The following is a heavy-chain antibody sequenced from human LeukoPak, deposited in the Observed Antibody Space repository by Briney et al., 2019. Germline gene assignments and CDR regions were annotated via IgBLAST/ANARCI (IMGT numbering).Heavy chain of an antibody. CDR3: AREGSYYDSSGYSTYYYYMDV. CDR1: GYSISSGYY. CDR2: IYHSGST. Sequence: SETLSLTCTVSGYSISSGYYWGWIRQPPGKGLEWIGSIYHSGSTYYNPSLKSRVTISVDTSKNQFSLKLSSVTAADAAVYYCAREGSYYDSSGYSTYYYYMDVWGKGTTVTVSS. V-gene: IGHV4-38-2*02. D-gene: IGHD3-22*01. J-gene: IGHJ6*03.